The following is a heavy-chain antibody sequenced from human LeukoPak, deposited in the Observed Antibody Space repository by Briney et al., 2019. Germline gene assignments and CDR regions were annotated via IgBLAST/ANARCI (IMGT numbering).Heavy chain of an antibody. D-gene: IGHD4-23*01. CDR3: ATPRGTVATGAVY. V-gene: IGHV3-23*01. CDR2: IRGSGTNT. Sequence: GGSLRLSCVASGFTFRSYAMSWVRQAPGKGLEWVSAIRGSGTNTYYADAVKGRFTISRDNSKNTLYLQMNNLRAEDTAVYYCATPRGTVATGAVYWGQGTLVTVSS. CDR1: GFTFRSYA. J-gene: IGHJ4*02.